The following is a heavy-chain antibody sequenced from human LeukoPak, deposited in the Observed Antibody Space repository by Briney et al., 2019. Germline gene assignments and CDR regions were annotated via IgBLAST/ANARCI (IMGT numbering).Heavy chain of an antibody. Sequence: SETLSLTCAVSGGSISSSNWWSWVRQPPGKGLEWIGEIYHSGSTNYNPSLKSRVTISVDKSKDQFSLKLSSVTAADTAVYYCARVRSGWYAFDIWGQGTMVTVSS. CDR3: ARVRSGWYAFDI. CDR1: GGSISSSNW. J-gene: IGHJ3*02. V-gene: IGHV4-4*02. CDR2: IYHSGST. D-gene: IGHD6-19*01.